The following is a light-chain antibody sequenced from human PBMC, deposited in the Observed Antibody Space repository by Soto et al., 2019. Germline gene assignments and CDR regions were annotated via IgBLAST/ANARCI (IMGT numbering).Light chain of an antibody. J-gene: IGKJ5*01. CDR3: QHYHGWPIT. CDR2: DAS. Sequence: EIVMTQSAATLSVSPGERATLSCGASQSVSSNLAWYQQKPGQAPRLLFYDASTRATGIPARFSGSGSGTEFTLTISSLQPEDFAVYYCQHYHGWPITFGQGTRLEIK. V-gene: IGKV3-15*01. CDR1: QSVSSN.